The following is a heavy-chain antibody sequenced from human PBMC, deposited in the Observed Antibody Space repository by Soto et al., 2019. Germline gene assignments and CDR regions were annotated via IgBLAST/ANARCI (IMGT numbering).Heavy chain of an antibody. J-gene: IGHJ6*04. D-gene: IGHD4-17*01. CDR3: GKDGSRNTGYYYSGMDV. Sequence: GGSLRLSCAASGFTFSSYGMHWVRQAPGKGLEWVAVISYDGSNKYYADSVKGRFTISRDNSKNTLYLQMNSLRAEDTAVYYWGKDGSRNTGYYYSGMDVGGKGTRVPVPS. V-gene: IGHV3-30*18. CDR1: GFTFSSYG. CDR2: ISYDGSNK.